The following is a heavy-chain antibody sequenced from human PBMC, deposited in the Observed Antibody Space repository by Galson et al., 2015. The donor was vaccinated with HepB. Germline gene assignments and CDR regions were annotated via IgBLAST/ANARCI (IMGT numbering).Heavy chain of an antibody. Sequence: SLRLSCAASGFTFSSYSMNWVRQAPGKGLEWVSSISSSSSYIYYADSVKGRFTISRDNAKNSLYLQMNSLRAEDTAVYYCARDWGVTIFPDYYYYYCMDVWGQGTTVTVSS. CDR3: ARDWGVTIFPDYYYYYCMDV. V-gene: IGHV3-21*01. J-gene: IGHJ6*02. CDR2: ISSSSSYI. CDR1: GFTFSSYS. D-gene: IGHD4-17*01.